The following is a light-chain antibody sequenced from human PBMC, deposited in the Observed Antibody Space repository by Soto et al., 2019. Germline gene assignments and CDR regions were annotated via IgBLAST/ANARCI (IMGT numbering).Light chain of an antibody. Sequence: QSALTQPASVSGSPGQSLTISCTGTTSDIGFYDYVSWYQQYTGKAPKLLIYGVTIRPSGISNRCSCSKSGSTASLTISGLRDEDEADYYCSSYSTSYFDFFGSGTKVTVL. CDR1: TSDIGFYDY. CDR2: GVT. CDR3: SSYSTSYFDF. J-gene: IGLJ1*01. V-gene: IGLV2-14*01.